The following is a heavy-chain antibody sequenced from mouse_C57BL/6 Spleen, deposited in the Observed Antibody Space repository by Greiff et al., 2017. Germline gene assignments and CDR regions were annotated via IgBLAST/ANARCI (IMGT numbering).Heavy chain of an antibody. Sequence: QVQLQQPGAELVKPGASVKMSCKASGYTFTSYWITWVKQRPGQGLEWIGDSYPGSGSTNYNEKFKSKATLTVDTSSSTAYIELRSLTSEDSAVYYCARSGSTGKGYFEVWGTGTTVTVS. J-gene: IGHJ1*03. CDR1: GYTFTSYW. CDR3: ARSGSTGKGYFEV. V-gene: IGHV1-55*01. D-gene: IGHD4-1*01. CDR2: SYPGSGST.